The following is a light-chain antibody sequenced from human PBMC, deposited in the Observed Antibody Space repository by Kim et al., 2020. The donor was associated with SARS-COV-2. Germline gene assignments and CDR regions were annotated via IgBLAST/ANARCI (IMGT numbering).Light chain of an antibody. J-gene: IGKJ2*01. V-gene: IGKV1-9*01. CDR3: QQLNTFPYT. Sequence: GDRVTVTCRASQGISNYLAWYQQKPGKAPKVLIFGASTLQNGVPSRFSGSGSGTEFTLTISSLQPEDFATYYCQQLNTFPYTFGQGTKLEI. CDR2: GAS. CDR1: QGISNY.